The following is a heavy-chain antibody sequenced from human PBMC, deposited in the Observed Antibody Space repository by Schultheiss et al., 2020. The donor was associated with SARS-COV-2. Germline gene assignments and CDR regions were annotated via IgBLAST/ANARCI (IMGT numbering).Heavy chain of an antibody. CDR2: IRSKAHGGSA. Sequence: GGSLRLSCSASGFTFGDYAMSWFRQAPEKGLEWVGFIRSKAHGGSADYAASVKGRFTISRDDSKSIAYLQMNSLKTEDTAVYYCTRSRDYYGSGSYYNVRGFDYWGQGTLVTVSS. J-gene: IGHJ4*02. CDR3: TRSRDYYGSGSYYNVRGFDY. CDR1: GFTFGDYA. V-gene: IGHV3-49*03. D-gene: IGHD3-10*01.